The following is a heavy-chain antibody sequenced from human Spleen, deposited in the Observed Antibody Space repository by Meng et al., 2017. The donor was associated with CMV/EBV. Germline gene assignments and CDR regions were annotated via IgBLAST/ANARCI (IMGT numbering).Heavy chain of an antibody. CDR3: AKPMVRGVSTNYYGMDV. Sequence: GGSLRLSCAASGFTFSNHGMHWVRQAPGKGLEWVAFIRYDGSNKYYADSVKGRFTISRDNSKNTLYLQMNSLRAEDTAVYYCAKPMVRGVSTNYYGMDVWGQGTTVTVSS. CDR1: GFTFSNHG. V-gene: IGHV3-30*02. J-gene: IGHJ6*02. CDR2: IRYDGSNK. D-gene: IGHD3-10*01.